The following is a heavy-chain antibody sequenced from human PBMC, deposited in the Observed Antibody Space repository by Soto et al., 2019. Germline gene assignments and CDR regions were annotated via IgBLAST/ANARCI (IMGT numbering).Heavy chain of an antibody. Sequence: GGSLRLSCTTSGFTFTSYSMHWVRQAPGKGLEWVATFWYDASAQRYADSVKGRFTISRDPSRGTVYLLMDSLRTDDTAVYYCARLYYDYVWGQGTTVTVSS. V-gene: IGHV3-33*08. CDR2: FWYDASAQ. D-gene: IGHD3-3*01. CDR3: ARLYYDYV. J-gene: IGHJ6*02. CDR1: GFTFTSYS.